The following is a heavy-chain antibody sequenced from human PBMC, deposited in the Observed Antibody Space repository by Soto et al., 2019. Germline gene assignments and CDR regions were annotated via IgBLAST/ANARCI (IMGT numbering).Heavy chain of an antibody. CDR1: GHSISSGYF. V-gene: IGHV4-38-2*02. CDR2: GYYGVTT. D-gene: IGHD1-1*01. CDR3: ARDASVGTGWFDP. J-gene: IGHJ5*02. Sequence: SETLSLTCPVSGHSISSGYFWGWVRQPPGKGLEWIGVGYYGVTTYYNPSLKSRVTISVDTSKNQFSLRLTSVTAADTAVYYCARDASVGTGWFDPWGQGILVTVSS.